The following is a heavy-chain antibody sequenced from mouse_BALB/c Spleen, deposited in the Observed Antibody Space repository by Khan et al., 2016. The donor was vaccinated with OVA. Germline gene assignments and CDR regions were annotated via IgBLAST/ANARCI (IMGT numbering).Heavy chain of an antibody. J-gene: IGHJ3*01. D-gene: IGHD2-1*01. V-gene: IGHV5-9-3*01. CDR3: ARSAYGNFVY. CDR2: ISSDGDYT. CDR1: GFTFSTYA. Sequence: EVELVESGGGLVKPGGSLKLSCAASGFTFSTYAMSWVRQTPEKRLEWVATISSDGDYTYYPDNVTGRFTISRDNAKNILYLQMSSLRSEDTAMYYCARSAYGNFVYWGQGTLVTVSA.